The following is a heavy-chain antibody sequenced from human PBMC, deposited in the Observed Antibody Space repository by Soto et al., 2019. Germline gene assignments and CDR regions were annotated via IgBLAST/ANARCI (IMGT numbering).Heavy chain of an antibody. CDR2: ISYDGRNK. Sequence: GGSLRLSCAASGFSLNDYGMHWVRQPPGKWLEWVADISYDGRNKYYTDSVRGRFTISRDISKGTLYLQMNSLRPEDTAVYYCAKSNRGAYDTPDFWGQGTPVTVSS. CDR3: AKSNRGAYDTPDF. V-gene: IGHV3-30*18. CDR1: GFSLNDYG. J-gene: IGHJ4*02. D-gene: IGHD3-22*01.